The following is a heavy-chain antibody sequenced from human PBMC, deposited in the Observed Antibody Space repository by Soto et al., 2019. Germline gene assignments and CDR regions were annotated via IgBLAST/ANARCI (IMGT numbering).Heavy chain of an antibody. CDR3: ASPKIAFYNWFDP. V-gene: IGHV4-39*01. CDR2: IYYSGST. J-gene: IGHJ5*02. CDR1: GGTSSSSSYY. Sequence: SETLSLTCPVSGGTSSSSSYYWGWIRQPPGKGLEWIGSIYYSGSTYYNPSLKSRVTISVDTSKNQFSLKLSSVTAADTAVYYCASPKIAFYNWFDPWGQGTLVTVS. D-gene: IGHD3-3*02.